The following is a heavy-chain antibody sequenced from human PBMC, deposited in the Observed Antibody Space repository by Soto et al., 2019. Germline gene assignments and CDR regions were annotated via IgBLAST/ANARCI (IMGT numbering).Heavy chain of an antibody. CDR3: ARKILGSTTRPNYWYFDL. D-gene: IGHD7-27*01. V-gene: IGHV3-23*01. J-gene: IGHJ2*01. Sequence: EVQVLESGGGLVQPGGSLRLSCAGSGFTFINYAMNWVRQAPGKGLEWVSSIRGGGDAAFFPESVRGRFTISRDNSKYTVALRMNRMGVDDTAVYYCARKILGSTTRPNYWYFDLWGRGTLVTVSS. CDR2: IRGGGDAA. CDR1: GFTFINYA.